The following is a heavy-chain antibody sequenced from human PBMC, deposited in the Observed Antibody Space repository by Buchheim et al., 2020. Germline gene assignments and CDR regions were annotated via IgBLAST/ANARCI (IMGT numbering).Heavy chain of an antibody. CDR3: ARTSYSGSYYQDY. J-gene: IGHJ4*02. V-gene: IGHV4-39*07. CDR2: IYYSGST. CDR1: GCSISSSSYY. D-gene: IGHD1-26*01. Sequence: QLQLQESGPGLVKPSETLSLTCTVPGCSISSSSYYWGWIRQPQGKGLEWIGSIYYSGSTHYNPSLKSTVTIVVNTTKNQFSLELSSVTAADTAVYYCARTSYSGSYYQDYWGQGTL.